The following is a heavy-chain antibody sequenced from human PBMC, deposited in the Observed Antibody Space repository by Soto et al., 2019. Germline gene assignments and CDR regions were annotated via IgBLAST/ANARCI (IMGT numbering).Heavy chain of an antibody. CDR2: INPYKGKT. J-gene: IGHJ4*02. Sequence: QVQLEQSGAEVKKSGASVKVSCKASGYIFSTHGINWVRQAPGQGLEWMGWINPYKGKTNYAKKFQGRVTMTTETSRKTAYMELRSLRSDDTAVYYCARVQIVVVVGGTPADYWGQGTLVTVSS. D-gene: IGHD2-15*01. CDR3: ARVQIVVVVGGTPADY. CDR1: GYIFSTHG. V-gene: IGHV1-18*01.